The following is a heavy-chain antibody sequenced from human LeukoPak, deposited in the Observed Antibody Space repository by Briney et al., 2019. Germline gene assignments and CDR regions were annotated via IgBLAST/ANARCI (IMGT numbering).Heavy chain of an antibody. V-gene: IGHV4-59*12. D-gene: IGHD6-13*01. CDR3: ATGATAGTGY. CDR2: IYYSGST. CDR1: GGTISRYF. Sequence: PSETLSLTCTVSGGTISRYFWSWIRQPPGKGLEWIGNIYYSGSTNYNPSLKSRVTISIDTPKNQFSLKLSSVTAADTAVYYCATGATAGTGYWGQGTLVTVSS. J-gene: IGHJ4*02.